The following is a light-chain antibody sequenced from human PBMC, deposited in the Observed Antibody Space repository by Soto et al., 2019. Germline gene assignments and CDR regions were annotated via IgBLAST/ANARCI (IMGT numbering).Light chain of an antibody. CDR2: DAS. Sequence: EVVLTQSPATLSLSPGERATLSCRASQSVGGYLAWYHHKPVQAPRLLIYDASNRATGIPARFSGSGSGTEFTLTIRSVEPEDFAGYYCQQRSNWRDTFGQGTKLEIK. CDR1: QSVGGY. CDR3: QQRSNWRDT. J-gene: IGKJ2*01. V-gene: IGKV3-11*01.